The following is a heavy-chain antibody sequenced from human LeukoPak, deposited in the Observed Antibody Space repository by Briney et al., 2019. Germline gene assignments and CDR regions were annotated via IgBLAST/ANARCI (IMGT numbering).Heavy chain of an antibody. Sequence: GGSLRLSCAASGFTFSSYSMNWVRQAPGKGLEWVSYISSSSSTIYYADSVKGRFTISRDNAKNSLYLQMNSLRAKDTAVYYCARHSSSSRYYYYMDVWGKGTTVTVSS. CDR1: GFTFSSYS. V-gene: IGHV3-48*01. CDR3: ARHSSSSRYYYYMDV. J-gene: IGHJ6*03. D-gene: IGHD6-6*01. CDR2: ISSSSSTI.